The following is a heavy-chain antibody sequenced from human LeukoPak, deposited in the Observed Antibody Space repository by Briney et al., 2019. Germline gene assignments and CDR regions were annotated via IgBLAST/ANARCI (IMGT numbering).Heavy chain of an antibody. D-gene: IGHD2-15*01. CDR3: ARDSCSGGSCYGYYYYGMDV. Sequence: PGGSLRLSCAASGFTFSSYAMNWVRQAPGKGLEWVSVISGSGGSTNYADSVKGRFTISRDNSKNTLYLQMNSLRAEDTAVYYCARDSCSGGSCYGYYYYGMDVWGQGTTVTVSS. CDR1: GFTFSSYA. CDR2: ISGSGGST. V-gene: IGHV3-23*01. J-gene: IGHJ6*02.